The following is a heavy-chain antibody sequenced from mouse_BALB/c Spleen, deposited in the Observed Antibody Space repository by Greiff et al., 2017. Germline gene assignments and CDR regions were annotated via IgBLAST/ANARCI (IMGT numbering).Heavy chain of an antibody. J-gene: IGHJ4*01. CDR3: ARSGGYDEGAMDY. CDR2: ISSGSSTI. Sequence: EVKLVESGGGLVQPGGSRKLSCAASGFTFSSFGMHWVRQAPEKGLEWVAYISSGSSTIYYADTVKGRFTISRDNPKNTLFLQMTSLRSEDTAMYYCARSGGYDEGAMDYWCQGTSVTVSS. D-gene: IGHD2-2*01. CDR1: GFTFSSFG. V-gene: IGHV5-17*02.